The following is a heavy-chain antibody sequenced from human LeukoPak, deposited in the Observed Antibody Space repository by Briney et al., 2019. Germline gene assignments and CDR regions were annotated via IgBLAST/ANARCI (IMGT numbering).Heavy chain of an antibody. V-gene: IGHV3-33*01. CDR3: ASGLVTGVYDF. CDR2: IWYDGNNK. J-gene: IGHJ4*02. Sequence: GTSLRLSCAVSGFTFSNYGMHWVRQAPGKGLEWVAIIWYDGNNKYYADSLEGRFTISRDNSKNMLYLQMSSLKVEDTAVYYCASGLVTGVYDFWGQGTLVTVSS. CDR1: GFTFSNYG. D-gene: IGHD2-21*02.